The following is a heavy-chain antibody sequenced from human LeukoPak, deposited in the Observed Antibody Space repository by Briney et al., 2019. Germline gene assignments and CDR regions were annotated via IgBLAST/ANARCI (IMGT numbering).Heavy chain of an antibody. CDR2: INPSGGST. J-gene: IGHJ3*02. CDR1: GYTFTSYY. V-gene: IGHV1-46*01. CDR3: ARVSYDSSGSHAFDI. Sequence: GASVKVSCKASGYTFTSYYMHWVRQAPGQGLEWMGIINPSGGSTSYAQKFQGRVTMTRDTSTSTVYMKLSSLRSEDTAVYYCARVSYDSSGSHAFDIWGQGTMVTVSS. D-gene: IGHD3-22*01.